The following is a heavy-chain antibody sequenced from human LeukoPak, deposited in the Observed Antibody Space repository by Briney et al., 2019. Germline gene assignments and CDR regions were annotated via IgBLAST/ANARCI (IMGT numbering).Heavy chain of an antibody. CDR1: GFTFSSFG. CDR2: IRYDGSTE. Sequence: GGSLRLSCAASGFTFSSFGMHWVRQAPGKGLEWVAFIRYDGSTENYADSVKGRFTISRDNSKNTLYLQMNSPRLEDTAVYFCAKEGPIAASGYYFDYWGQGALVTVSS. V-gene: IGHV3-30*02. J-gene: IGHJ4*02. D-gene: IGHD6-13*01. CDR3: AKEGPIAASGYYFDY.